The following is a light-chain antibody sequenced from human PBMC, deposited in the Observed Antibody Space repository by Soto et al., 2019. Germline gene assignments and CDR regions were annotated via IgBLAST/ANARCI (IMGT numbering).Light chain of an antibody. CDR1: QGISAW. V-gene: IGKV1-12*01. CDR3: QQANSFHLT. J-gene: IGKJ4*01. Sequence: DIQMTQSPSSVSASVGDRVTITCRASQGISAWLAWSQLKPGKAPKLLIHGTSSLQSGVPSRFSGSGSGTDFTLTITSLQPEDFATYYCQQANSFHLTFGGGTKVEI. CDR2: GTS.